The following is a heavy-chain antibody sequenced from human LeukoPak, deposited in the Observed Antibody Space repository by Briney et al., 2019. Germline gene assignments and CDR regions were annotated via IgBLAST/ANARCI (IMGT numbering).Heavy chain of an antibody. D-gene: IGHD2-15*01. Sequence: GGSLRLSCAASGFTFSGSAMHWVRQAPGKGLEWPSSISSSSAYIYYADSVKGRFTISRDNAKNSLFLQMNSLRAEDTAVYYCEAVLGGRDYWGQGTLVTVSS. J-gene: IGHJ4*02. CDR3: EAVLGGRDY. CDR2: ISSSSAYI. CDR1: GFTFSGSA. V-gene: IGHV3-21*01.